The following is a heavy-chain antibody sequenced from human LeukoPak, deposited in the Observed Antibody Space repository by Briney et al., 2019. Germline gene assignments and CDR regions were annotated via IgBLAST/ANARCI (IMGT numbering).Heavy chain of an antibody. J-gene: IGHJ3*02. CDR1: GFTFSNYA. CDR2: ISGSGGST. V-gene: IGHV3-23*01. D-gene: IGHD3-10*01. CDR3: AKGEGVRAFDI. Sequence: TGGPLRLSCAASGFTFSNYAMSWVRQAPGKGLEWVSVISGSGGSTYHADSVKGRFIISRDNSKNTLYLQMNSLRAEDTAVYYCAKGEGVRAFDIWGQGTMVTVSS.